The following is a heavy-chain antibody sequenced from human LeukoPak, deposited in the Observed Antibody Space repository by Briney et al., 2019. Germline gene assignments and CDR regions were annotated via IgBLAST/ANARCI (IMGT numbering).Heavy chain of an antibody. CDR3: AKDNGGSIYYYGMDV. J-gene: IGHJ6*02. Sequence: PGGSLRLSCAASGFTFDDYTMHWVRQAPGKGLEWVSLISWDGGSTYYADSVKGRFTISRDNSKNSLYLQMNSLRTEDTALYYCAKDNGGSIYYYGMDVWGQGTTVTVSS. CDR2: ISWDGGST. D-gene: IGHD4-23*01. V-gene: IGHV3-43*01. CDR1: GFTFDDYT.